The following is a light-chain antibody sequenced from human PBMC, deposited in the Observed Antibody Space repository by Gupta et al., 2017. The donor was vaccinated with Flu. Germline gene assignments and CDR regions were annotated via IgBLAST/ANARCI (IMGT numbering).Light chain of an antibody. V-gene: IGKV1-5*03. CDR3: QQYNEYWT. J-gene: IGKJ1*01. CDR2: EAS. CDR1: QSISSW. Sequence: DIQMTQSPSTLSASVGDRVTITCRASQSISSWLAWYQQKPGKAPKVLIYEASTLKSGVPPRFSGSGSGTEFTLTISSLQPDDFATYYCQQYNEYWTFGQGTKVEVK.